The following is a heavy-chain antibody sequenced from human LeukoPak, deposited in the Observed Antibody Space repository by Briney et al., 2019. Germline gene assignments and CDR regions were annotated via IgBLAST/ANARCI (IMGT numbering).Heavy chain of an antibody. CDR2: IGSSGVNR. CDR1: GFTFSSQP. Sequence: GGSLRLSCVASGFTFSSQPMSWIRQAPGKGLDWVSAIGSSGVNRYYADSVRGRFTISRDNSKNTLYLQMNSLRAEDTAVYFCAKGSTSPDYWGQGTLVTVSS. V-gene: IGHV3-23*01. D-gene: IGHD2/OR15-2a*01. CDR3: AKGSTSPDY. J-gene: IGHJ4*02.